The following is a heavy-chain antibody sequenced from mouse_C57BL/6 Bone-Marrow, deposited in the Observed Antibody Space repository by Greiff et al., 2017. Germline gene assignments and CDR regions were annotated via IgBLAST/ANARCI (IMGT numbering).Heavy chain of an antibody. J-gene: IGHJ2*01. CDR1: GFTFSSYA. CDR2: IRDGGSYT. D-gene: IGHD1-1*01. Sequence: EVQGVESGGGLVKPGGSLKLSCAASGFTFSSYAMSWVRQTPEKRLEWVATIRDGGSYTYYPDNVKGRFTISRDNDRNNLYLQRSHLKSEDTDMYNCASDALYYYGISSFDYWGQGTTLTVSS. V-gene: IGHV5-4*01. CDR3: ASDALYYYGISSFDY.